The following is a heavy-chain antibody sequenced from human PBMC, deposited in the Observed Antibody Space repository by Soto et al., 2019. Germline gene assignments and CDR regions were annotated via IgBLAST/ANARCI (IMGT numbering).Heavy chain of an antibody. CDR2: ISSSSTI. V-gene: IGHV3-48*01. Sequence: TGGSLRLSSAASGFTFSSYSMNWVRQAPGKGLEWVSYISSSSTIYYADSVKGRFTISRDNAKNSLYLQMNSLRAEDTAVYYCSVGYYMDVWGKGTTVTVSS. CDR3: SVGYYMDV. J-gene: IGHJ6*03. CDR1: GFTFSSYS.